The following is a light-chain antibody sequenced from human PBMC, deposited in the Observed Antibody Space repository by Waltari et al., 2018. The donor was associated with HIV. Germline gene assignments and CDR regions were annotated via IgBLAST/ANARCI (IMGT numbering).Light chain of an antibody. CDR1: QSVSSSF. J-gene: IGKJ1*01. Sequence: EIVLTQYPGTVSLSPGERATLSCRASQSVSSSFLAWYQQKPGQAPRLLIYGASNRATGIPDRFSGSGSGTDFTLTIRRLEPEDFAVFYCQQYGSSPRTFGQGTKVEIK. V-gene: IGKV3-20*01. CDR3: QQYGSSPRT. CDR2: GAS.